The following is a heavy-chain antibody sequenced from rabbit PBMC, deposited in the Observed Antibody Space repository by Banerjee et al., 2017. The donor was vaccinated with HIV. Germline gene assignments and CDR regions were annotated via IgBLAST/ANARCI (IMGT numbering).Heavy chain of an antibody. D-gene: IGHD7-1*01. CDR1: GIDFSSYYY. CDR2: IYTGDGNT. J-gene: IGHJ4*01. CDR3: ARSLGAYAGYPM. Sequence: QSLEESGGDLVKPGASLTLTCTASGIDFSSYYYIYWVRQAPGKGLEWIGCIYTGDGNTYYASWAKGRFTISKTSSTTVTLQMTSLTAADTATYFCARSLGAYAGYPMWGPGTLVTVS. V-gene: IGHV1S40*01.